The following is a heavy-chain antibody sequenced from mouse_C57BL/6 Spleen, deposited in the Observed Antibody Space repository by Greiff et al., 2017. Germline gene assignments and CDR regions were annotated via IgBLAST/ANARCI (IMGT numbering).Heavy chain of an antibody. Sequence: QVQLQQPGAELVMPGASVKLSCKASGYTFTSYWMHWVKQRPGQGLEWIGGIDPSDSYTNYNQKFKGKSTLTVDKSSSTAYMQLSSLTSEDSAVDYCARGAATVVATKAMDYWGQGTSVTVSS. CDR1: GYTFTSYW. CDR2: IDPSDSYT. V-gene: IGHV1-69*01. CDR3: ARGAATVVATKAMDY. J-gene: IGHJ4*01. D-gene: IGHD1-1*01.